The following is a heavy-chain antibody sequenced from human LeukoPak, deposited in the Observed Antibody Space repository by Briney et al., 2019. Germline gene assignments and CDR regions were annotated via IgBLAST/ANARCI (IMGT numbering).Heavy chain of an antibody. CDR1: GFTFSSYA. D-gene: IGHD6-19*01. J-gene: IGHJ4*02. CDR2: ISYDGSNK. V-gene: IGHV3-30-3*01. Sequence: GRSLRLSCAASGFTFSSYAMHWVRQAPGKGLEWVAVISYDGSNKYYADSVKGRFTISRDNSKNTPYLQMNSLRAEDTAVYYCASGSGLLFDYWGQGTLVTVSS. CDR3: ASGSGLLFDY.